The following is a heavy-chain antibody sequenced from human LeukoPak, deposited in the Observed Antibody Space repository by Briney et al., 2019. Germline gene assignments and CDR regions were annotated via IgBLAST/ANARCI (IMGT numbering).Heavy chain of an antibody. J-gene: IGHJ3*02. D-gene: IGHD6-19*01. CDR3: AKGPKYSSGWYGAFDI. CDR2: ISWNSGSI. Sequence: PGGSLRLSCVASGFTFSSYAMHWVRQAPGKGLEWVSGISWNSGSIGYADSVKGRFTISRDNAKNSLYLQMNSLRAEDTALYYCAKGPKYSSGWYGAFDIWGQGTMVTVSS. CDR1: GFTFSSYA. V-gene: IGHV3-9*01.